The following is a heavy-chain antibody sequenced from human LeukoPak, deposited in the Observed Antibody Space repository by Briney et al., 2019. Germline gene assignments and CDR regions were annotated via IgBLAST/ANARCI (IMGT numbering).Heavy chain of an antibody. J-gene: IGHJ4*02. CDR2: IIPIFGTA. D-gene: IGHD4-17*01. CDR3: ARDSNGDYGFDY. CDR1: GGTFSSYA. Sequence: SVKVSCKASGGTFSSYAISWVRQAPGQGLEWMGGIIPIFGTANYAQKFQGRVTITTDESTSTAYMELSSLRSEDTAVYYCARDSNGDYGFDYGGQGTLVTVSS. V-gene: IGHV1-69*05.